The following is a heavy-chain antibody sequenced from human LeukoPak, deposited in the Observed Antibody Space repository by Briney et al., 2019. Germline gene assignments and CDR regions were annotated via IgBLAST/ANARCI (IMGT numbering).Heavy chain of an antibody. CDR2: IYPGDSDT. D-gene: IGHD6-13*01. CDR1: GYSFTSYW. J-gene: IGHJ4*02. CDR3: ARSGDSSSWYGREGFDY. V-gene: IGHV5-51*01. Sequence: GESLKISCKGSGYSFTSYWIGWVRQMPGKGLEWMGIIYPGDSDTRYSPSFQGQVTISADKSISTAYLQWSSLKASDTAMYYCARSGDSSSWYGREGFDYWGQGTLVTVSS.